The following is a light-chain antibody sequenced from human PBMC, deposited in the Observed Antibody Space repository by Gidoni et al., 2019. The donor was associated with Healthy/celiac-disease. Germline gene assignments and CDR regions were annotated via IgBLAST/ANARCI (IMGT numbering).Light chain of an antibody. CDR1: SSHIGAGYD. CDR2: GTS. J-gene: IGLJ2*01. V-gene: IGLV1-40*01. CDR3: QSYDSSLSVV. Sequence: QSVLTQPPSVSGAPGQRVTISCTGSSSHIGAGYDVHWYQQLPGTAPKLLIYGTSNRPAGVPDRFSGSKSGTSASLAISGLQAEDEADYYCQSYDSSLSVVFGGGTKLTVL.